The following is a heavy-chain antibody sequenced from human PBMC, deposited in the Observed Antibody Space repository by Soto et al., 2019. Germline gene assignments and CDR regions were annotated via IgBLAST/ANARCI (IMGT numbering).Heavy chain of an antibody. V-gene: IGHV1-18*04. J-gene: IGHJ4*02. Sequence: QVQLVQSGTEVKKPGASVNVSCKAFGYTFKSYCFSWVRQVPGQGLEWLGWISAFNGDTQYAQTMRGRLTLTTDTSTTTVHMELRILTPADTAVYYCSREAGWQRMGPYDWGQGTLVTVS. CDR3: SREAGWQRMGPYD. CDR2: ISAFNGDT. D-gene: IGHD6-25*01. CDR1: GYTFKSYC.